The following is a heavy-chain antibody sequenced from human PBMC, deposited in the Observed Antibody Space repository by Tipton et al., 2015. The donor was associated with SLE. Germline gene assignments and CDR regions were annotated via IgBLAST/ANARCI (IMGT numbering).Heavy chain of an antibody. J-gene: IGHJ3*02. CDR2: ISSSSSYT. CDR1: GFNFNSYG. Sequence: SLRLSCAASGFNFNSYGMNWIRQAPGKGLEWVSYISSSSSYTNYADSVKGRFTISRDNAKNSLYLQMNSLRAEDTAVYYCAREGSELELDAFDIWGQGTMVTVSS. V-gene: IGHV3-21*05. CDR3: AREGSELELDAFDI. D-gene: IGHD1-7*01.